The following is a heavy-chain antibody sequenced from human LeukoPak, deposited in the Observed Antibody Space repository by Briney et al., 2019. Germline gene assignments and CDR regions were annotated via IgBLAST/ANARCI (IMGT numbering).Heavy chain of an antibody. CDR1: GGSFSGYY. D-gene: IGHD4-17*01. Sequence: SETLSLTCAVYGGSFSGYYWSWIRQPPGMGLEWIGEINHSGSTNYNPSLKSRVTISVDTSKNQFSLKLSSVTAADTAVYYCARTVTSPRRYYYGMDVWGKGTTVTVSS. J-gene: IGHJ6*04. CDR2: INHSGST. CDR3: ARTVTSPRRYYYGMDV. V-gene: IGHV4-34*01.